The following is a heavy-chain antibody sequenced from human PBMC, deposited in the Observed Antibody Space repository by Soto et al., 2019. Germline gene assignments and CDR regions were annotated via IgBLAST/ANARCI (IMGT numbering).Heavy chain of an antibody. J-gene: IGHJ5*01. CDR1: GFTFSDAW. CDR3: TWTGTNWFAS. V-gene: IGHV3-15*01. Sequence: EVQLVESGGGLVKPGGSLRLSCTASGFTFSDAWMSWVRQAPGKGLEWVGRIKSGGPTDYAAPVKGRFTISRDDSKNTVSLQMNSLKTEDTAVYYCTWTGTNWFASWGQGTLVTVSS. CDR2: IKSGGPT. D-gene: IGHD1-1*01.